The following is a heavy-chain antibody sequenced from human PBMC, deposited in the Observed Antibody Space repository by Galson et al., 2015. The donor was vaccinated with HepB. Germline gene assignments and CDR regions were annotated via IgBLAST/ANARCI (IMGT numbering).Heavy chain of an antibody. Sequence: SLRLSCAASGFTFSNSYMTWIRQAPGKGLEWLSYISSSGYTINHADSVKGRFTISRDNAQNSLYLQMSSLRAENTAVYYCAKCGGDCSDGFDIWGQGTMLTVSP. CDR2: ISSSGYTI. CDR1: GFTFSNSY. V-gene: IGHV3-11*01. D-gene: IGHD2-21*02. CDR3: AKCGGDCSDGFDI. J-gene: IGHJ3*02.